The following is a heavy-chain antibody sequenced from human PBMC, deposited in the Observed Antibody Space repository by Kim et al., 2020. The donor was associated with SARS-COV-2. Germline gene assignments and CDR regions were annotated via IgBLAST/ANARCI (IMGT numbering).Heavy chain of an antibody. Sequence: ASVKVSCKASGYTFTSYDINWVRQATGQGLEWMGWMNPNSGNTGYAQKFQGRVTMTRNTSISTAYMELSSLRSEDTAVYYCARVRLYCSGGSCYSVGSDYWGQGTLVTVSS. V-gene: IGHV1-8*01. CDR2: MNPNSGNT. J-gene: IGHJ4*02. D-gene: IGHD2-15*01. CDR3: ARVRLYCSGGSCYSVGSDY. CDR1: GYTFTSYD.